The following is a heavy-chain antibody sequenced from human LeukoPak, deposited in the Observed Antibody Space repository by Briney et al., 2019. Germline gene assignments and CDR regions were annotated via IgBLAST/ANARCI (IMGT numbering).Heavy chain of an antibody. CDR2: ISSSGSTI. Sequence: GGSLRLSCAASGFTFSDYYMSWIRQAPGKGLEWVSYISSSGSTIYYADSVKGRFTISRDNAKNSMYLQMNSLRAEDTAVYYCARDYYDSSGYYYFDYWGQGTLVTVSS. V-gene: IGHV3-11*04. CDR3: ARDYYDSSGYYYFDY. J-gene: IGHJ4*02. D-gene: IGHD3-22*01. CDR1: GFTFSDYY.